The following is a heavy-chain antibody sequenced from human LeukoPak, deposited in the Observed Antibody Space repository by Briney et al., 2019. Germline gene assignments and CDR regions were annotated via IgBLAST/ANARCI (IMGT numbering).Heavy chain of an antibody. Sequence: QPGGSLRLSCAASGFTFSSYGMHWVRQAPGKGLEWVAVISYDGSNKYYADSVKGRFTISRDNSKNTLYLQMNSLRAEDTAVYYCAKPILPWGQQLVRPEYYYYYYMDVWGKGTTVTVSS. V-gene: IGHV3-30*18. J-gene: IGHJ6*03. CDR3: AKPILPWGQQLVRPEYYYYYYMDV. CDR2: ISYDGSNK. D-gene: IGHD6-13*01. CDR1: GFTFSSYG.